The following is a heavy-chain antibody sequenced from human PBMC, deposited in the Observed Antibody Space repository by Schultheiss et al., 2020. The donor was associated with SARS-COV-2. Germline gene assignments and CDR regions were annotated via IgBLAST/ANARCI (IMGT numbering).Heavy chain of an antibody. CDR1: GFIFSSYW. Sequence: GGSLRLSCAASGFIFSSYWMHWVRQAPGKGLEWVSRLSSDGSSTNYADSVKGRFTISRDNSKNTLYLQMNSLRAEDTAVYYCARVPVPYYYYGMDVWGQGTTVTVSS. CDR2: LSSDGSST. J-gene: IGHJ6*02. V-gene: IGHV3-74*01. CDR3: ARVPVPYYYYGMDV.